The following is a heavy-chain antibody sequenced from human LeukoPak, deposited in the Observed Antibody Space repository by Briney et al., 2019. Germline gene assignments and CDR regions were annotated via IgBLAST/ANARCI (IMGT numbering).Heavy chain of an antibody. Sequence: PSQTLSLTCTVSGGSISSGSYYWSWIRQPAGKGLEWIGRIYTCGSTNYNPSLKSRVTISVDTSKNQFSLKLSSVTAADTAVYYCAAGYSSSWYANWFDPWGQGTLVTVSS. CDR2: IYTCGST. V-gene: IGHV4-61*02. D-gene: IGHD6-13*01. CDR3: AAGYSSSWYANWFDP. CDR1: GGSISSGSYY. J-gene: IGHJ5*02.